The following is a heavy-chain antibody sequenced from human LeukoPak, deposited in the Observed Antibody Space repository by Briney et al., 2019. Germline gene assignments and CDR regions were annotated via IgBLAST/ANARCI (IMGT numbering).Heavy chain of an antibody. CDR3: ARVPGVYSSWYYYNPADDY. CDR2: IYYSGST. J-gene: IGHJ4*02. D-gene: IGHD6-13*01. Sequence: PSETLSLTCTVSGGSISSYYWSWIRQPPGKGLEWIGYIYYSGSTNYNPSLKSRVTISVDTSKNQFSLKLSSVTAADTAVYYCARVPGVYSSWYYYNPADDYWGQGTLVTVSS. CDR1: GGSISSYY. V-gene: IGHV4-59*12.